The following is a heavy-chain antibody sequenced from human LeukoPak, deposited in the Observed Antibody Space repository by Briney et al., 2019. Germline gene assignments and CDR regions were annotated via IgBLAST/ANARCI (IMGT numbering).Heavy chain of an antibody. V-gene: IGHV4-59*01. CDR2: IYYSGST. CDR3: ARNAGGYSSSWYPLALDY. J-gene: IGHJ4*02. Sequence: KPSETLSLTCTVSGDSISSYYWSWIRQPPGKGLEWIGYIYYSGSTNYNPSLKSRVTISVDTSKNQFSLKLSSVTAADTAVYYCARNAGGYSSSWYPLALDYWGQGTLVTVSS. D-gene: IGHD6-13*01. CDR1: GDSISSYY.